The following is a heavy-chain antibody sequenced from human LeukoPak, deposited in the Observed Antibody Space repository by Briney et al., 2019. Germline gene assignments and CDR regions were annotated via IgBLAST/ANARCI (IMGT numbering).Heavy chain of an antibody. J-gene: IGHJ3*02. CDR2: ISAHNGNT. D-gene: IGHD2-2*01. CDR3: ARATLLGLPAATLGSAFDI. V-gene: IGHV1-18*01. Sequence: ASVKVSCKASGYTFTSYCISWVRQAPGQGLEWMGWISAHNGNTNYAQKLQGRVTMTTDTSTSTAYMELRSLRSDDTAVYYCARATLLGLPAATLGSAFDIWGQGTMVTVS. CDR1: GYTFTSYC.